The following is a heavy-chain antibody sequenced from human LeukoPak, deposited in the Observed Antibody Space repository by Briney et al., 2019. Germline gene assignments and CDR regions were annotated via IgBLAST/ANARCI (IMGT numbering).Heavy chain of an antibody. Sequence: ASVKVSCKASGYTFTSYYMHWVRQAPGQGLEWMGIINPGGGSTSYAQKFQGRVTMTRDTSTSTVYMELSSLRSEDTAVYYCATPYYYDSSGYYCSDAFDIWGQGTMVTVSS. J-gene: IGHJ3*02. CDR1: GYTFTSYY. V-gene: IGHV1-46*01. CDR2: INPGGGST. CDR3: ATPYYYDSSGYYCSDAFDI. D-gene: IGHD3-22*01.